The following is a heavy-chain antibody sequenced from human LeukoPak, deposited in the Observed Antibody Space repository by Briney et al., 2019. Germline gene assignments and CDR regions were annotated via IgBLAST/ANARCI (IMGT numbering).Heavy chain of an antibody. CDR3: AKWRRGGWSLDY. D-gene: IGHD6-19*01. V-gene: IGHV3-74*01. Sequence: GGSLRLSCAASGIIFSNYWMHWVRQAPGEGLVWVSRINTDGSTTTYADSVKGRFTISRDNFKYTLYLQMNSLRAEDTAVYYCAKWRRGGWSLDYWGQGTLVTVSS. CDR1: GIIFSNYW. J-gene: IGHJ4*02. CDR2: INTDGSTT.